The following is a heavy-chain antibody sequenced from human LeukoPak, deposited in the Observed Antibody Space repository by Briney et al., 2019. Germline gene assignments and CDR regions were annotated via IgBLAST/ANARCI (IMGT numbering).Heavy chain of an antibody. CDR2: IYYGGNT. CDR3: AKDEGAGAPYFDY. D-gene: IGHD1-26*01. J-gene: IGHJ4*02. V-gene: IGHV4-59*01. Sequence: SSETLSLTCTVSGGSISNYYWSCIRQPPGKGLEWIGYIYYGGNTNYNPSLKSRVTISVDTSKNQFSLKLSSVTAADTAVYYCAKDEGAGAPYFDYWGQGTLATVSS. CDR1: GGSISNYY.